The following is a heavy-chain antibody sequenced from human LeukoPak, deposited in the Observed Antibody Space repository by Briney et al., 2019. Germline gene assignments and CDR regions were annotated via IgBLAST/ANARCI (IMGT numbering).Heavy chain of an antibody. Sequence: GGSLRLSCAASGFTFSSYGMHWVRQAPGKGLEWVAVISYDGSNKYYADSVKGRFTISRDNSKNTLYLQMNSLRAEDTAVYYCAKDYQLLSQSPYYYYGMDVWGQGTMVTVSS. D-gene: IGHD2-2*01. CDR1: GFTFSSYG. CDR2: ISYDGSNK. V-gene: IGHV3-30*18. CDR3: AKDYQLLSQSPYYYYGMDV. J-gene: IGHJ6*02.